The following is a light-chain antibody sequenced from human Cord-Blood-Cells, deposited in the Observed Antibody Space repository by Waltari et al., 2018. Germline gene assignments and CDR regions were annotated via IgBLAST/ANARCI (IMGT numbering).Light chain of an antibody. Sequence: QSALTQPASVSGSPGQSIPLPCTGTSSDVGCYNLFSWYQQHPGKAPKLMIYEVSKRPSGVSNRFSGSKSGNTASLTISGLQAEDEADYYCCSYAGSSTLVFGGGTKLTVL. CDR1: SSDVGCYNL. CDR3: CSYAGSSTLV. J-gene: IGLJ3*02. V-gene: IGLV2-23*02. CDR2: EVS.